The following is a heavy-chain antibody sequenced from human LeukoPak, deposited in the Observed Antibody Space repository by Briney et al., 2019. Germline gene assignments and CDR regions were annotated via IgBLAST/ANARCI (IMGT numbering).Heavy chain of an antibody. J-gene: IGHJ6*03. D-gene: IGHD1-26*01. CDR2: ISAYNGNT. CDR1: GYTFTTYY. Sequence: ASVKVSCKASGYTFTTYYVHWVRQAPGQGLEWMGWISAYNGNTNYAQKLQGRVTMTTNTSTSTAYMELRSLRSDDTAVYYCAREGFKVGATRLGYYYYYMDVWGKGTTVTVSS. V-gene: IGHV1-18*04. CDR3: AREGFKVGATRLGYYYYYMDV.